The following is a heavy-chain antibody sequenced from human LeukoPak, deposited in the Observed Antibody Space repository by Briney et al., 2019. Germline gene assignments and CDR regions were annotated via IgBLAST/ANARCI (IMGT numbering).Heavy chain of an antibody. Sequence: ASVKVSCKVSGYTLTELSMHWVRQAPGKGLEWMGGFDPEDGETIYAQKFQGRVTMTEDTSTDTAYKELSSLRSEDTAVYYCATSLYYYDSSGYHGYWGQGTLVTVSS. V-gene: IGHV1-24*01. J-gene: IGHJ4*02. D-gene: IGHD3-22*01. CDR1: GYTLTELS. CDR2: FDPEDGET. CDR3: ATSLYYYDSSGYHGY.